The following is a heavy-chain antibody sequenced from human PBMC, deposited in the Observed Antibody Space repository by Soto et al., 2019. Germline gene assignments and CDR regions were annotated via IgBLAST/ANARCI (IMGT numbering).Heavy chain of an antibody. J-gene: IGHJ3*02. CDR3: AHGLTGDSDEAFDI. V-gene: IGHV2-5*02. Sequence: QITLKESGHTLVKPTQTLTLTCTFSGFSLSTSEVGVGWIRQPPGKYLEWLALIYCDDDKRYNPYLNIRLNITTDTAKNQVVLTMSNMDPVDTATYYCAHGLTGDSDEAFDIWGKGTMVTLSS. CDR1: GFSLSTSEVG. CDR2: IYCDDDK. D-gene: IGHD7-27*01.